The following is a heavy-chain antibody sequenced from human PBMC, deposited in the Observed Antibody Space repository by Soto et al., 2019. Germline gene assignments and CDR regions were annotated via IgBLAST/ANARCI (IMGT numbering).Heavy chain of an antibody. V-gene: IGHV4-59*01. CDR1: GGSIIRYY. J-gene: IGHJ6*02. CDR2: ICYSGST. D-gene: IGHD3-9*01. Sequence: SETLSLTCTVNGGSIIRYYWSWIRQPPGKGLEWIGYICYSGSTKYNPSLKSRVTISVDTSKNQFCLKLSSVTAADTAVYYCARESAGYDILTGYYNYYGMDVWGQGTTVTVSS. CDR3: ARESAGYDILTGYYNYYGMDV.